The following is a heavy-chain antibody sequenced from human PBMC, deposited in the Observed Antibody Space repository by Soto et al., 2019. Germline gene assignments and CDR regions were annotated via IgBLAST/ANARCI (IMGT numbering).Heavy chain of an antibody. V-gene: IGHV1-8*01. Sequence: GASVNVSCKASGYTFTSYDINWVRQATGQGLEWMGWMNPNSGNTGYAQKFQGRVTMTGNTSISTAYMELSSLRSEDTAVYYCARGGYSGYDDAFHIWGQGTMVTVSS. CDR3: ARGGYSGYDDAFHI. J-gene: IGHJ3*02. D-gene: IGHD5-12*01. CDR1: GYTFTSYD. CDR2: MNPNSGNT.